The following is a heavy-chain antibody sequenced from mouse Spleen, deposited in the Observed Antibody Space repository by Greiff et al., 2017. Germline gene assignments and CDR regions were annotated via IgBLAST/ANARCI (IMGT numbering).Heavy chain of an antibody. CDR1: GFTFSDYG. CDR3: ARRYGEGYYAMDY. V-gene: IGHV5-17*01. CDR2: ISSGSSTI. D-gene: IGHD2-10*02. Sequence: EVKVVESGGGLVKPGGSLKLSCAASGFTFSDYGMHWVRQAPEKGLEWVAYISSGSSTIYYADTVKGRFTISRDNAKNTLFLQMTSLRSEDTAMYYCARRYGEGYYAMDYWGQGTSVTVSS. J-gene: IGHJ4*01.